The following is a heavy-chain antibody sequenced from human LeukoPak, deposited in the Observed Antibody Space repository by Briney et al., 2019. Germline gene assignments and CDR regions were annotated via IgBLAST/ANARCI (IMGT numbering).Heavy chain of an antibody. Sequence: SETLSLTCAVSGGSISSYYWSWIRQSPGKGLEWIGYVYYSGSTNYNPSLKSRITISVDTSKNQFSLKLSSVTAADTAVYYCARHAAPGRPYFDYWGQGTLVTVSS. CDR3: ARHAAPGRPYFDY. CDR2: VYYSGST. V-gene: IGHV4-59*01. CDR1: GGSISSYY. D-gene: IGHD6-13*01. J-gene: IGHJ4*02.